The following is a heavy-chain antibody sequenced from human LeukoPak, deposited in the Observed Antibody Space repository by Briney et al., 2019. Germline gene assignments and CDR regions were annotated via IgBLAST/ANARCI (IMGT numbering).Heavy chain of an antibody. CDR3: AKAGDCSSTSCSYYFDY. D-gene: IGHD2-2*01. V-gene: IGHV3-30*02. J-gene: IGHJ4*02. Sequence: GGSLRLSCAASGFTFSSYGMHWVRQAPGKGLEWVAVIWYDGSNKYYADSVKGRFTISRDNSKNTLYLQMNSLRAEDTAVYYCAKAGDCSSTSCSYYFDYWGQGTLVTVSS. CDR2: IWYDGSNK. CDR1: GFTFSSYG.